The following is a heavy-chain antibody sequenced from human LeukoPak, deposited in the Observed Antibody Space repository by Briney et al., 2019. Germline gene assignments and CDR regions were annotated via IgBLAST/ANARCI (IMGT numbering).Heavy chain of an antibody. V-gene: IGHV3-23*01. CDR2: ITASSGST. D-gene: IGHD2-15*01. J-gene: IGHJ4*02. Sequence: GGSLRLSCAASGLTFSTYAMSWVRQAPGKGLEWVSSITASSGSTYYADSVKGRFTISRDNSKNTLYLQMNSLRAEDTAVYYCAKAAKKFPNCSGGSCYMYYFDYWGQGTLVTVSS. CDR1: GLTFSTYA. CDR3: AKAAKKFPNCSGGSCYMYYFDY.